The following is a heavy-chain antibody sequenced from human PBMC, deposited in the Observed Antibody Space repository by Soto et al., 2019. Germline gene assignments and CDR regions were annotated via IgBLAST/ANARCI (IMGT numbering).Heavy chain of an antibody. CDR3: ARADFDWLLAEGNWFDP. Sequence: SETLSLTCAVSGGSISSGGYSWSWIRQPPGKGLEWIGYIYHSGSTYYNPSLKSRVTISVDRSKNQFSLKLSSVTAADTAMYYCARADFDWLLAEGNWFDPWGQGTLVTVSS. V-gene: IGHV4-30-2*01. J-gene: IGHJ5*02. CDR1: GGSISSGGYS. D-gene: IGHD3-9*01. CDR2: IYHSGST.